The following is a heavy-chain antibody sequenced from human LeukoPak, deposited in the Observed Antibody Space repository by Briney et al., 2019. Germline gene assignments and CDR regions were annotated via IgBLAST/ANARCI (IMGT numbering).Heavy chain of an antibody. CDR3: ASNPEDIVVVVAATDY. Sequence: SRGSLRPSCAASGFTFSSYAMSWVRQAPGKGLEWVSAISGSGGSTYYADSMKGRFTISRDNSKNTLYLQMNSLRAEDTAVYYCASNPEDIVVVVAATDYWGQGTLVTVSS. D-gene: IGHD2-15*01. V-gene: IGHV3-23*01. J-gene: IGHJ4*02. CDR1: GFTFSSYA. CDR2: ISGSGGST.